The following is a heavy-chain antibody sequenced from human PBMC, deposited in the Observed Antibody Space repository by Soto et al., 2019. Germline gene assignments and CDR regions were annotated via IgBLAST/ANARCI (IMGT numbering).Heavy chain of an antibody. J-gene: IGHJ4*02. Sequence: GGSLRLSCAASGFTFSSYAMSWVRQAPGKGLEWVSAISGSGGSTYYADSVKGRFTISRDNAKNSLYLQMNSLRAEDTAVYYCARDPGPVTPLVPAATVAWNWGQGTLVTVSS. D-gene: IGHD2-2*01. CDR3: ARDPGPVTPLVPAATVAWN. V-gene: IGHV3-23*01. CDR2: ISGSGGST. CDR1: GFTFSSYA.